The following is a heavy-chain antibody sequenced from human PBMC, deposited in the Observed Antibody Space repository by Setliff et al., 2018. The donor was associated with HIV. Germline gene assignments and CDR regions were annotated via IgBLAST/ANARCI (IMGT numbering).Heavy chain of an antibody. CDR3: ASSYSGYDWAIDY. Sequence: GSLRLSCAASGFTFSSYGMHWVRQAPGKGLEWVAVIWYDGSNKYYADSVKGRVTISRDNSKNTLYLQMNSLRAEDTAVYYCASSYSGYDWAIDYWGQGTLVTVSS. J-gene: IGHJ4*02. CDR2: IWYDGSNK. CDR1: GFTFSSYG. D-gene: IGHD5-12*01. V-gene: IGHV3-33*08.